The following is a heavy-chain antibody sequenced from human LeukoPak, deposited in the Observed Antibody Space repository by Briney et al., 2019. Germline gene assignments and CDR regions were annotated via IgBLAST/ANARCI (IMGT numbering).Heavy chain of an antibody. CDR1: GFSFNTQY. Sequence: GGSLRLSCTASGFSFNTQYMAWVRQAPGKGLEWVSVIYSGGSTYYADSVKGRFTISRDNSKNTLYLQMNSLRAEDTAVYYCASGSGSYRTPYYYMDVWGTGTTVTVSS. CDR2: IYSGGST. D-gene: IGHD3-10*01. V-gene: IGHV3-53*01. CDR3: ASGSGSYRTPYYYMDV. J-gene: IGHJ6*03.